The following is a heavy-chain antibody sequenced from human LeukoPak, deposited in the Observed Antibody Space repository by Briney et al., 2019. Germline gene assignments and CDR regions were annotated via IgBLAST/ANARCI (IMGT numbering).Heavy chain of an antibody. CDR3: AKVAAMIEDYFDY. D-gene: IGHD3-22*01. CDR1: GGSISTYS. V-gene: IGHV4-4*07. Sequence: PSETLSLTCTASGGSISTYSWSWIRQPAGKGLEWIGRIYSSGSTNYNPSLKSRVTMSVDTSKNQFSLKLSSVTAEDTAVYYCAKVAAMIEDYFDYWGQGTLVTVSS. CDR2: IYSSGST. J-gene: IGHJ4*02.